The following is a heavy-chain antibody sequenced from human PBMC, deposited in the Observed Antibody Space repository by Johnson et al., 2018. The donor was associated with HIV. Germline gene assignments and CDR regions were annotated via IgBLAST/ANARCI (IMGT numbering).Heavy chain of an antibody. Sequence: QVQLVESGGGLVKPGGSLRLSCAASGFTFSDYYMSWIRQAPGKGLEWVSYISSSGSTIYYADSVKGRFTISRDNAKNSLNLQMNSLRSEDTVVYDCARRSGYGSGWYPPPGSFDAFDIWGQGTMVTVSS. CDR3: ARRSGYGSGWYPPPGSFDAFDI. CDR2: ISSSGSTI. J-gene: IGHJ3*02. D-gene: IGHD6-19*01. V-gene: IGHV3-11*04. CDR1: GFTFSDYY.